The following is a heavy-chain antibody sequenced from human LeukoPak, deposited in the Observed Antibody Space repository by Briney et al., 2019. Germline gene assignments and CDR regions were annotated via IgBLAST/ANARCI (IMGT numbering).Heavy chain of an antibody. D-gene: IGHD6-13*01. CDR1: GFTFRTYG. J-gene: IGHJ1*01. CDR3: AKPAAAGPINENFQH. V-gene: IGHV3-33*06. Sequence: GRSLRLSCAASGFTFRTYGMHWVRQAPGKGLEWVAVIWYDGSNKNYADSVKGRFTISRDNSRDTLYLRMYSLRAEDTASYYCAKPAAAGPINENFQHWGQGTLVTVSS. CDR2: IWYDGSNK.